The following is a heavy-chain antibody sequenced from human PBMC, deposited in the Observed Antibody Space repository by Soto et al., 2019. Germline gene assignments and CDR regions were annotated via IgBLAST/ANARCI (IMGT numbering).Heavy chain of an antibody. D-gene: IGHD3-3*01. CDR2: IIPICGTA. J-gene: IGHJ4*02. CDR1: GGTFSSYA. V-gene: IGHV1-69*12. CDR3: ARVRVRFLEGLGSEG. Sequence: QVQLVQSGAEVKKPGSSVKVSCKASGGTFSSYAFSWVRQAPGQGLEWMGGIIPICGTANYAQKFQGRVTITADESTSTAYMELSSLRSEDTAVYYCARVRVRFLEGLGSEGWGQGTLVTVSS.